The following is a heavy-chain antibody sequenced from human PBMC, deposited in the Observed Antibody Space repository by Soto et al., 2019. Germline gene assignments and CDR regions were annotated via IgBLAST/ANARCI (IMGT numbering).Heavy chain of an antibody. V-gene: IGHV4-34*01. CDR1: GGSFSGYY. CDR2: INHSGST. D-gene: IGHD6-13*01. CDR3: ARGSKMWVSGYFQH. Sequence: SETLSLTCAVYGGSFSGYYWSWIRQPPGKGLEWIGEINHSGSTNYNPSLKSRVTISVDTSKNQFSLKLSSVTAADTAVYYCARGSKMWVSGYFQHWGQGTLVTVSS. J-gene: IGHJ1*01.